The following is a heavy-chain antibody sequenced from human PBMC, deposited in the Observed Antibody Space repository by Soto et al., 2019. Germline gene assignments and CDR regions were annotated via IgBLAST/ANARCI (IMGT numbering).Heavy chain of an antibody. CDR3: ARTDSSLFDI. D-gene: IGHD3-22*01. Sequence: QAGGSLRLSCAASGFTFSSYAMHWVRQAPGKGLEWVAVISYDGSNKYYADSVKGRFTISRDNSKNTLYLQMNSLRAEDTAVYYCARTDSSLFDIWGQGTMVTVSS. V-gene: IGHV3-30-3*01. J-gene: IGHJ3*02. CDR1: GFTFSSYA. CDR2: ISYDGSNK.